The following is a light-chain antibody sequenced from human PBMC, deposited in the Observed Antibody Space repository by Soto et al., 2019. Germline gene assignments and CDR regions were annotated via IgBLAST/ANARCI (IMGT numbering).Light chain of an antibody. CDR2: AAS. Sequence: DIQLTQSPSFLSASVGDRVTITCRASQGISRYLAWYQQKPGKAPKLLIYAASTLQSGVPSRFSGSGSGTEFTLTISSLQPEYFATYYCQQLNSYPRTFGQGTKVEIK. CDR3: QQLNSYPRT. CDR1: QGISRY. V-gene: IGKV1-9*01. J-gene: IGKJ1*01.